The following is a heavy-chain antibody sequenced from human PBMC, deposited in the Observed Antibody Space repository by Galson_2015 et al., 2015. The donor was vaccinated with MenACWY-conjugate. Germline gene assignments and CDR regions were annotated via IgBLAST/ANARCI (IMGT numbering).Heavy chain of an antibody. V-gene: IGHV3-21*01. CDR2: ISSTGSYI. Sequence: SLRLSCAASGFTFSNYNMNWVRQTPGRGLEWVSCISSTGSYIYYADSLKGRFTISRDNAKNSLYLQMNSLTSEGTAVYYCAKGTTASRPNWFDPWGQGTLVTVSS. J-gene: IGHJ5*02. D-gene: IGHD6-6*01. CDR3: AKGTTASRPNWFDP. CDR1: GFTFSNYN.